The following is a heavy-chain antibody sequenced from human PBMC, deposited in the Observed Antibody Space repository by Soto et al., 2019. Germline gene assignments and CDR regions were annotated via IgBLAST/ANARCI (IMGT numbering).Heavy chain of an antibody. V-gene: IGHV4-59*01. CDR1: GGSISSYY. CDR2: IYYSGST. Sequence: QVQLQESGPGLVKPSETLSLTCTVSGGSISSYYWSWIRQPPGKGLEWIGYIYYSGSTNYNPSLKRXDTXSXVTSKNHFSLKLSSVTAADTAVYYCARDGAAAPFDYWGQGSLFTVSS. J-gene: IGHJ4*02. CDR3: ARDGAAAPFDY. D-gene: IGHD6-13*01.